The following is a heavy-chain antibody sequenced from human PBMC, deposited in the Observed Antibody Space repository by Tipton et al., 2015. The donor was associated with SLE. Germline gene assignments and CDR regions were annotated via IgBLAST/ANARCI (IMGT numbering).Heavy chain of an antibody. CDR3: ATGGGDY. CDR2: IYYSGST. Sequence: LRLSCTVSGGSISSYYWSWIRQPPGKGLEWIGYIYYSGSTNYNPSLKSRVTISVDTSKNQFSLKLSSVIAADTAVYYCATGGGDYWGQGNLVTVSS. D-gene: IGHD3-16*01. V-gene: IGHV4-59*01. J-gene: IGHJ4*02. CDR1: GGSISSYY.